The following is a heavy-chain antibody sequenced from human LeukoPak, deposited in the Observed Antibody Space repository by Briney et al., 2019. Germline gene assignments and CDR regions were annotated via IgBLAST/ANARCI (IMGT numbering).Heavy chain of an antibody. Sequence: GGSLRLSRAASGFTFSTSWMSWVRQASGKGLEWVANIKQDGSETNYVDSVKGRFTISRDNAKNSLYLQMNSQRAEDTAVYYCARPRVPDSWGQGTLVTVSS. J-gene: IGHJ4*02. CDR2: IKQDGSET. CDR1: GFTFSTSW. V-gene: IGHV3-7*01. CDR3: ARPRVPDS.